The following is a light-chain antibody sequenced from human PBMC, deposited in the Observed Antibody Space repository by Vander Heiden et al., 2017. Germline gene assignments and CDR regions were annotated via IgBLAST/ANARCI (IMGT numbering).Light chain of an antibody. Sequence: SYELTQPPSVSVSPGQTASITCPGDNLGDKYACWYQQKPGQSPVLVIYQDSKRPSGSPERFSGSNSGNTATLTISGTQAMDEADYYCQAWDSSTVVFGGGTKLTVL. J-gene: IGLJ2*01. CDR2: QDS. CDR3: QAWDSSTVV. CDR1: NLGDKY. V-gene: IGLV3-1*01.